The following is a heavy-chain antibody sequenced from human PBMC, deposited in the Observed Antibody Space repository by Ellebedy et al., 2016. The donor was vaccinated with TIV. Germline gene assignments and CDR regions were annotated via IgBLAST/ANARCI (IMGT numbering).Heavy chain of an antibody. J-gene: IGHJ4*02. D-gene: IGHD3-10*01. CDR1: GFPFSSYG. V-gene: IGHV3-30*18. CDR3: AKGGVPRNY. Sequence: GGSLRLXCAASGFPFSSYGMYWVRQAPGKGLVWVAVISYDGNDKVYADSVKGRFSISRDNSKNTLYLQMNSLRGEDTAVYYCAKGGVPRNYWGQGTLVTVSS. CDR2: ISYDGNDK.